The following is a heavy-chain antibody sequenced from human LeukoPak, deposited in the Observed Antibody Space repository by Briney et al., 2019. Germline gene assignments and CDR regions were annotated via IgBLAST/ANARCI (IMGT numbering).Heavy chain of an antibody. CDR1: GYMFTGYY. J-gene: IGHJ4*02. CDR2: IKPNSGGT. Sequence: ASVTVSCQASGYMFTGYYMHWVRQAPGEGLQWMGWIKPNSGGTNYAQEFQGRVTMARDTSISTAYMELSRLRSDDTAVYYCARTNYYDSRGYYLGYWGQGTLLTVSS. CDR3: ARTNYYDSRGYYLGY. V-gene: IGHV1-2*02. D-gene: IGHD3-22*01.